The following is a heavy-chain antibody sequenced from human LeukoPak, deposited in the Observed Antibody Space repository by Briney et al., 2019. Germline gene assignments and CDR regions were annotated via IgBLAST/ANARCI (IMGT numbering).Heavy chain of an antibody. CDR2: ISYDGSNT. V-gene: IGHV3-30*18. CDR1: GFTFSNYG. CDR3: AKALLPSYYYGSGSQSYYHYVMDV. D-gene: IGHD3-10*01. Sequence: GGSLRLSCAASGFTFSNYGMHWVRQAPGKGLEWVAVISYDGSNTYYADSVKGRFTISRDNSKNTLYLHMNSLRAEDTAVYYCAKALLPSYYYGSGSQSYYHYVMDVWGQGTTVTVSS. J-gene: IGHJ6*02.